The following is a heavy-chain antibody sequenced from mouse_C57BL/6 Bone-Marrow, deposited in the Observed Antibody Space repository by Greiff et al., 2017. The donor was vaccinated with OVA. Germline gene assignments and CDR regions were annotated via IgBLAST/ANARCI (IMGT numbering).Heavy chain of an antibody. V-gene: IGHV5-2*01. CDR2: INSDGGST. CDR1: EYEFPSHD. J-gene: IGHJ1*03. Sequence: EVQLQESGGGLVQPGESLKLSCESNEYEFPSHDMSWVRKTPEKRLELVAAINSDGGSTYYPDTMERRFIISRDNTKKTLYLQMSSLRSEDTALYYWARQGGRGYWYFDVWGTGTTVTVSS. D-gene: IGHD3-3*01. CDR3: ARQGGRGYWYFDV.